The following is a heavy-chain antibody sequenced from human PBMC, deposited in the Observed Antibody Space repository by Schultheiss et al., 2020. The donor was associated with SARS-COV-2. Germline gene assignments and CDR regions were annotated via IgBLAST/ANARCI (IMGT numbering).Heavy chain of an antibody. J-gene: IGHJ6*03. CDR3: ARIRGVRGSWRGAGGTYYMDV. V-gene: IGHV4-59*01. Sequence: SQTLSLTCTVSGASISGYYWSWIRQPPGKGLEWIGYIYYSGSTNYNPSLKSRVTISVDTSKNQFSLKLSSVTAADTAVYYCARIRGVRGSWRGAGGTYYMDVWGKGTTVTVSS. D-gene: IGHD3-10*01. CDR1: GASISGYY. CDR2: IYYSGST.